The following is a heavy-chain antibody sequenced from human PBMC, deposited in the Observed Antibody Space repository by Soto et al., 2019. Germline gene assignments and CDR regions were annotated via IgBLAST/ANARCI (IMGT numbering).Heavy chain of an antibody. CDR2: ISGGGTTV. V-gene: IGHV3-11*01. J-gene: IGHJ6*02. Sequence: QVQLVESGGGLVKPGGSLRLSCAASGFAFSDFYMSWTRQAPGKGLEWISYISGGGTTVFYADSVKGRFTISRDNAQKSLYPQMDSLTSEDTAIYYCARDREPSVYHGMAVWGQGTTVTVSS. CDR3: ARDREPSVYHGMAV. CDR1: GFAFSDFY.